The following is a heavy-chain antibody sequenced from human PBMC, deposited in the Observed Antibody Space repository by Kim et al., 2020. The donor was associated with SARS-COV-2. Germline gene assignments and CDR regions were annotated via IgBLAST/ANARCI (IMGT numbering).Heavy chain of an antibody. CDR2: IKSKTDGGTT. V-gene: IGHV3-15*01. Sequence: GGSLRLSCAASGFTFSNAWMSWVRQAPGKGLEWVGRIKSKTDGGTTDYAAPVKGRFTISRDDSKNTLYLQMNSLKTEDTAVYYCTLLRYFDWLLHDYWGQGTLVTVSS. J-gene: IGHJ4*02. CDR1: GFTFSNAW. CDR3: TLLRYFDWLLHDY. D-gene: IGHD3-9*01.